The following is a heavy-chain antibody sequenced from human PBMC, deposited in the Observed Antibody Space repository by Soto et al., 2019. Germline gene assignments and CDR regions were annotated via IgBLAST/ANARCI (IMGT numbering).Heavy chain of an antibody. J-gene: IGHJ5*02. CDR3: ARVNYAYVWASPNWFDT. V-gene: IGHV1-69*13. CDR2: IIPIFGTA. D-gene: IGHD3-16*01. Sequence: SVKVSCKASGGTFSSYAISWVRQAPGQGLEWMGGIIPIFGTANYAQKFQGRVTITADESTSTAYMELSSLRSEDTAVYYCARVNYAYVWASPNWFDTWGQGTLVTVSS. CDR1: GGTFSSYA.